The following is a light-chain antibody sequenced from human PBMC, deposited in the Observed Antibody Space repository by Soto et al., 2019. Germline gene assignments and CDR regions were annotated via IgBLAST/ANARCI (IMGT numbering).Light chain of an antibody. CDR2: GAS. V-gene: IGKV3-20*01. CDR3: QQYGSSPNT. CDR1: QSVSSSY. J-gene: IGKJ5*01. Sequence: EIVFTQSPGTLSLSPGERATLSCRASQSVSSSYLAWYQQKPGQAPRLLIYGASSRATGIPDRFSGSGSGTDFTLTISRLEPEDFAVCYCQQYGSSPNTFGQGTRLAIK.